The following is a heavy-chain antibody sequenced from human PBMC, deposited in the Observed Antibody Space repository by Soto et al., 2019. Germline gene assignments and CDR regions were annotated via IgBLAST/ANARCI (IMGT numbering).Heavy chain of an antibody. CDR2: ISSDGSQK. CDR1: GIAFSGCG. CDR3: AKNIVRGHWYFDL. Sequence: QVQRVESGGGVVQPGTSLRLSCAASGIAFSGCGMFWVRQTPSKGLEWVAAISSDGSQKYYADSVKGRFTISRDNSKNTLYVQMNGLTTEDTAVYYCAKNIVRGHWYFDLWGRGTLVTVSS. V-gene: IGHV3-30*18. D-gene: IGHD3-10*01. J-gene: IGHJ2*01.